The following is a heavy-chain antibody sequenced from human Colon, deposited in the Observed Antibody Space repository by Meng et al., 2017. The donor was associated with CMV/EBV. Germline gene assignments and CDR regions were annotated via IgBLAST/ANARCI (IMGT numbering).Heavy chain of an antibody. D-gene: IGHD3-16*01. V-gene: IGHV4-39*01. Sequence: GSLRLSCNVSGNSISSNNYYWSWIRQPPGKGLEWIGSIYYSGSTYYNPSLKSRVTISVDTSKNQFSLKLSSVTAADTAVYYCARGGFSPFGYWGQGTLVTVSS. J-gene: IGHJ4*02. CDR1: GNSISSNNYY. CDR3: ARGGFSPFGY. CDR2: IYYSGST.